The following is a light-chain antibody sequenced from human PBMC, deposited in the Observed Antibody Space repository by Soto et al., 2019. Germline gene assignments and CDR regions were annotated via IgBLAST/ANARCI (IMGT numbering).Light chain of an antibody. Sequence: DIQMTQSPAPLSASVGDRVTITCRASQSVSSWLAWYQQQPGKAPKLLIYKSSILENGVPSRFSGGGSGTEFTLTISRLQPEDVATYYCQQLNSYPITSGQRTRLENK. CDR1: QSVSSW. J-gene: IGKJ5*01. CDR2: KSS. CDR3: QQLNSYPIT. V-gene: IGKV1-5*03.